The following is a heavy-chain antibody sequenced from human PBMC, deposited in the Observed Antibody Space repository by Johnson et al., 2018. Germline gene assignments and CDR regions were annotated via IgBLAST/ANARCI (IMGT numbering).Heavy chain of an antibody. D-gene: IGHD1-26*01. Sequence: VQLVESGGGLVQPGRSLRLSCAASGFTFDDYAMHWVRQAPGKGLEWVSALSGSGGSTYYAASVKGRFTISRDTSKNTLYLQMNSLRTEDTAVYYCARGGLMGATTGMNVWGQGTTVTVSS. CDR3: ARGGLMGATTGMNV. V-gene: IGHV3-23*04. J-gene: IGHJ6*02. CDR2: LSGSGGST. CDR1: GFTFDDYA.